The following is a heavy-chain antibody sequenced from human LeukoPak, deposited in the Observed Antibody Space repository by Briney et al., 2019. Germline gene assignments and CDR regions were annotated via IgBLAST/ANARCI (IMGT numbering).Heavy chain of an antibody. CDR2: ISSSGSTI. CDR3: ARNMYYYDSSGYSPFDY. V-gene: IGHV3-48*03. CDR1: GFTFSSYE. Sequence: PGGSLRLSCAASGFTFSSYEMNWVRQAPGKGLEWVSYISSSGSTIYYADSVKGRFTISRDNAKNSLYLQMNSLRAEDTAVYYCARNMYYYDSSGYSPFDYWGQGTLVTVSS. D-gene: IGHD3-22*01. J-gene: IGHJ4*02.